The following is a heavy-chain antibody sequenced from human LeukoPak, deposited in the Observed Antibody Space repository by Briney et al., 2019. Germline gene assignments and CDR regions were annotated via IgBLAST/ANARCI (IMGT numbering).Heavy chain of an antibody. CDR2: MNPNSGNT. Sequence: ASVKVSCKASGYTFTSYDINWVRQATGQGLEWMGWMNPNSGNTGYAQKFQGRVTITRNTSISTAYMELSSLRSEDTAVYYCARARRLKTSSGGSCFYYYYMDVWSKGTTVTVSS. D-gene: IGHD2-15*01. CDR3: ARARRLKTSSGGSCFYYYYMDV. V-gene: IGHV1-8*03. J-gene: IGHJ6*03. CDR1: GYTFTSYD.